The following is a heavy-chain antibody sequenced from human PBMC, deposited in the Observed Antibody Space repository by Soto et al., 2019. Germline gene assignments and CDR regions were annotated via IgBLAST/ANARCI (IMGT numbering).Heavy chain of an antibody. CDR2: INSDGSTT. CDR1: GFTFSTYW. V-gene: IGHV3-74*01. CDR3: ARAPYPVFDC. Sequence: PGGSLRLSCAASGFTFSTYWMHWVRQAPGKGLVWVSRINSDGSTTSYADSVKGRFTTSRDNAKNTLYLQMSSLRAEDTAVYYCARAPYPVFDCWGRGTLVTVSS. J-gene: IGHJ4*02.